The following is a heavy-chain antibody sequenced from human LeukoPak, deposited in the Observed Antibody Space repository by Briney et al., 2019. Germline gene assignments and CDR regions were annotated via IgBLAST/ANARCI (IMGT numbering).Heavy chain of an antibody. CDR2: IYYSGST. J-gene: IGHJ5*02. D-gene: IGHD6-13*01. CDR1: GVSISSSNSY. V-gene: IGHV4-61*05. Sequence: SETLSLTCTVSGVSISSSNSYWGWIRQPPGKGLEWIGYIYYSGSTNYNPSLKSRVTISVDTSKNQFSLKLSSVTAADTAVYYCARGGSSSWFSNWDPWGQGTLVTVSS. CDR3: ARGGSSSWFSNWDP.